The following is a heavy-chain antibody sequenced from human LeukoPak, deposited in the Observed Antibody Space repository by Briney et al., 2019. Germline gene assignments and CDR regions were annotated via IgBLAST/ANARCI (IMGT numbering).Heavy chain of an antibody. CDR2: ISAYNGNT. D-gene: IGHD3-3*01. V-gene: IGHV1-18*01. CDR3: ATAGREGDFRSGYYWDYYYYMDV. Sequence: ASVKVSCKASGYTFTSYGISWVRQAPGQGLEWMGWISAYNGNTNYAQKLQGRVTMTTDTSTSTAYMELRSLRSDDTAVYYCATAGREGDFRSGYYWDYYYYMDVWGKGTTVTVSS. J-gene: IGHJ6*03. CDR1: GYTFTSYG.